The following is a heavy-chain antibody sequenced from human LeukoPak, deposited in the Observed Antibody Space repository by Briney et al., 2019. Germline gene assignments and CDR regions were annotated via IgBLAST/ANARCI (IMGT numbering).Heavy chain of an antibody. D-gene: IGHD2-21*02. CDR1: GGSISSGDYY. CDR2: TYYSGST. J-gene: IGHJ4*02. CDR3: ANFDVTRGSSDF. Sequence: PSETLSLTCTVSGGSISSGDYYWSWIRQTPGKGLEWIGYTYYSGSTYYNPSLKSRVIISVDTSKNQFSLKLRSVTAADTAIYYCANFDVTRGSSDFWGQGTLVTVSS. V-gene: IGHV4-30-4*01.